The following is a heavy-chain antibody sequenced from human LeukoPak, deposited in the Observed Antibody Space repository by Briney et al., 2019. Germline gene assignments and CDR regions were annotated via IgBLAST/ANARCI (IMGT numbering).Heavy chain of an antibody. CDR3: AQDQEWTWDY. CDR2: LRSDGADK. Sequence: AGGSLRLSCTVSGLPFSIYGLHWVRQAPGRGLQWVAFLRSDGADKTYADSVKGRFTISRDTSKNTVYLQMDSLRAEDTAVYYRAQDQEWTWDYWGQGTLIIVSS. D-gene: IGHD3-3*01. CDR1: GLPFSIYG. V-gene: IGHV3-30*02. J-gene: IGHJ4*02.